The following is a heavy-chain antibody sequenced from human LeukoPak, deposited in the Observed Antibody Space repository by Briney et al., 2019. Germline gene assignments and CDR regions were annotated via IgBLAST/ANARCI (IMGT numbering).Heavy chain of an antibody. J-gene: IGHJ4*02. V-gene: IGHV4-39*07. D-gene: IGHD3-10*01. CDR1: GGSISSSSYY. Sequence: SETLSLTCTVSGGSISSSSYYWGWIRQPPGKGLEWIGSIYYSGSTYYNPSLKSRVTISVDTSKNQFSLKLSSVTAADTAVYYCARPLTMVRGGYDYWGQGTLVTVSS. CDR2: IYYSGST. CDR3: ARPLTMVRGGYDY.